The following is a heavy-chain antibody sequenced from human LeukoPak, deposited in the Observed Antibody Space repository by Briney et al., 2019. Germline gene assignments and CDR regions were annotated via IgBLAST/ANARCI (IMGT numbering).Heavy chain of an antibody. CDR3: ARTGYSSGLSFDY. Sequence: SETLSLTCTVSGGSISSYYWSWIRQPPGKGLEWIACIYYSGTADYNPSLKSRVTISVDTSKNQFSLRLSSVTAADTAVYYCARTGYSSGLSFDYWGQGTLVTVSS. CDR1: GGSISSYY. CDR2: IYYSGTA. V-gene: IGHV4-59*01. D-gene: IGHD1-14*01. J-gene: IGHJ4*02.